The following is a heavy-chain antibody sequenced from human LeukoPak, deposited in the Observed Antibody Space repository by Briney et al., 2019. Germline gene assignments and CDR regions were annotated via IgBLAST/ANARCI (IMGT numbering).Heavy chain of an antibody. D-gene: IGHD1-26*01. CDR3: ARDRGSRNWFDP. V-gene: IGHV3-74*01. Sequence: GGSLRLSCAASGFTFTSYWMHWVRQAPGKGLVWVSRINSDGSSTSYADSVKGRSTISRDKAKNTLYLQMNSLRAEDTAVYYCARDRGSRNWFDPWGQGTLVTVSS. CDR2: INSDGSST. J-gene: IGHJ5*02. CDR1: GFTFTSYW.